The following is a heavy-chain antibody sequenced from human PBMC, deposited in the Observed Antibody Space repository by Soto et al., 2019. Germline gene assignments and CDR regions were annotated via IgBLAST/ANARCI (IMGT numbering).Heavy chain of an antibody. CDR2: ISGSGGST. CDR3: AKTGYYDILTGYYYEWETGY. CDR1: GFTFSSYA. Sequence: PGGSLRLSCAASGFTFSSYAMSWVRQAPGKGLEWVSAISGSGGSTYYADSVKGRFTISRDNSKNTLYLQMNSLRAEDTAVYYCAKTGYYDILTGYYYEWETGYWGQGTLVTVSS. J-gene: IGHJ4*02. D-gene: IGHD3-9*01. V-gene: IGHV3-23*01.